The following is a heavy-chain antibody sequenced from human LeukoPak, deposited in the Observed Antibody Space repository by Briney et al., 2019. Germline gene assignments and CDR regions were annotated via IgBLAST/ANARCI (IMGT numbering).Heavy chain of an antibody. V-gene: IGHV3-21*01. CDR3: AREIPSGSYAPDY. J-gene: IGHJ4*02. Sequence: GGSLRLSCAASGFTFSSYSMNWVRQAPGKGLEWVSYISRSSNSMYYADSVKGRFTISRDNAKNSLYLQMSSRRPEDTAMYYCAREIPSGSYAPDYWGQGTLVTVSS. CDR1: GFTFSSYS. D-gene: IGHD1-26*01. CDR2: ISRSSNSM.